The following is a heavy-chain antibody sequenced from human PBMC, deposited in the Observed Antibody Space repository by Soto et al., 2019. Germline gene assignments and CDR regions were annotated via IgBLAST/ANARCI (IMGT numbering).Heavy chain of an antibody. CDR2: IYYSGST. V-gene: IGHV4-31*03. J-gene: IGHJ5*02. CDR3: ARGYCSSTSCFDP. Sequence: QVQLQESGPGLVKPSQTLPLTCSVSGGSISSGGYYWSWIRQHPGKGLEWIGYIYYSGSTSYNPSLKSRVTISVDTSKNQFSLKLSSVTAADTAVYYCARGYCSSTSCFDPWGQGTLVTVSS. D-gene: IGHD2-2*01. CDR1: GGSISSGGYY.